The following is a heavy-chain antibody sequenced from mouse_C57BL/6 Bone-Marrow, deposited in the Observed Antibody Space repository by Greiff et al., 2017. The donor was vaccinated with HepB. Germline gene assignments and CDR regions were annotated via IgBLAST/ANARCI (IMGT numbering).Heavy chain of an antibody. J-gene: IGHJ1*03. CDR3: TRRGYYEYWYFDV. D-gene: IGHD2-4*01. CDR2: IYPGNSDT. Sequence: VQLQQSGTVLARPGASVKMSCKTSGYTFTSYWMHWVNQRPGQGLEWIGAIYPGNSDTSYNQKFKGKATLTAVTSASTAYMELSSLTNEDSAVYYCTRRGYYEYWYFDVWGTGTTVTVSS. CDR1: GYTFTSYW. V-gene: IGHV1-5*01.